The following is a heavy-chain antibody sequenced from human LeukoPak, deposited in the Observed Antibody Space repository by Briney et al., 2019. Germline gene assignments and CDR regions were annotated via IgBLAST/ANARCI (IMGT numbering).Heavy chain of an antibody. D-gene: IGHD3-22*01. V-gene: IGHV4-59*12. CDR3: ARDEGSAYPFDY. Sequence: SETLSLTCTVSGGSISSYYWSWIRQPPGKGLEWIGYIYHSGSTYYNPSLKSRVTISVDRSKNQFSLKLSSVTAADTAVYYCARDEGSAYPFDYWGQGTLVTVSS. J-gene: IGHJ4*02. CDR1: GGSISSYY. CDR2: IYHSGST.